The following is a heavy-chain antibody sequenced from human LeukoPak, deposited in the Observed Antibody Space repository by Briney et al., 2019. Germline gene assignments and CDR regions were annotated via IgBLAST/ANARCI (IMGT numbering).Heavy chain of an antibody. CDR2: ISGSGGST. J-gene: IGHJ4*02. D-gene: IGHD3-22*01. CDR3: AKDYYDSSGYFPFDY. Sequence: GSLRLSCAASGFPFSSYAMSWVRQAPGKGLEWVSAISGSGGSTYYADSVKGRFTISRDNSKNTLYLQMNSLRAEDTAVYYCAKDYYDSSGYFPFDYWGQGTLVTVSS. V-gene: IGHV3-23*01. CDR1: GFPFSSYA.